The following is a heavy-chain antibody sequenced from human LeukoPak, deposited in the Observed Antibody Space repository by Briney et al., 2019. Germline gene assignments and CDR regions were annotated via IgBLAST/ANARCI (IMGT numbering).Heavy chain of an antibody. CDR3: GKTTVGYSSGRYPGWPVDY. J-gene: IGHJ4*02. D-gene: IGHD2-15*01. CDR1: GFTFNSYA. CDR2: IFGSGGSP. Sequence: GGSLTLSCAASGFTFNSYAMYWVRQAPGKGLEWISGIFGSGGSPHYADSVKGRFTISRDNFQNTVYLQLGSLRVEDTAVYYCGKTTVGYSSGRYPGWPVDYWGQGALVTVSS. V-gene: IGHV3-23*01.